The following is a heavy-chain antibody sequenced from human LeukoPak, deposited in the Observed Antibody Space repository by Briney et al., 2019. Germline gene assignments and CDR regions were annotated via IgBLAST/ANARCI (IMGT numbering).Heavy chain of an antibody. Sequence: GGSLRLSCTASGFSFNSYAMNWVRQAPGKGLEWVASVIGPGGDTYHAGSVRGRFTISRDNSKNTLYLQMSHLRVEDTALYYCAKAAAERCASIKCYPFDSWGQGTLVAVSS. CDR1: GFSFNSYA. J-gene: IGHJ4*02. CDR2: VIGPGGDT. D-gene: IGHD1-1*01. CDR3: AKAAAERCASIKCYPFDS. V-gene: IGHV3-23*01.